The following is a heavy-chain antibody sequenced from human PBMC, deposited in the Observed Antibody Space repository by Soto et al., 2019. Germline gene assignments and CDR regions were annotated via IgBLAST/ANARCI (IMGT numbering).Heavy chain of an antibody. CDR2: ISYGGSNK. D-gene: IGHD6-6*01. V-gene: IGHV3-30-3*01. J-gene: IGHJ6*02. CDR1: GFTFSSYA. CDR3: ARARIAARPRYYYYGMDV. Sequence: QVQLVESGGGVVQPGRSLRLSCAASGFTFSSYAMHWVRQAPGKGLEWVAVISYGGSNKYYADSVKGRFTISRDNSKNTLYLQMNSLRAEDTAVYYCARARIAARPRYYYYGMDVWGQGTTVTVSS.